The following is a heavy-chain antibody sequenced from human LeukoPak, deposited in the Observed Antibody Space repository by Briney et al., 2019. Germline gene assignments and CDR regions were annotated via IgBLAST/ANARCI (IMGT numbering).Heavy chain of an antibody. Sequence: SETLSLTCTVSGDSISSYYWSWIRQPPGKGLEWIGYIYYSGSTNYNPSLKSRVTISVDTSKNQFSLKLSSVTAADTAVYYCARLARARWFDPWGQGTLVTVSS. V-gene: IGHV4-59*08. CDR2: IYYSGST. CDR3: ARLARARWFDP. J-gene: IGHJ5*02. CDR1: GDSISSYY.